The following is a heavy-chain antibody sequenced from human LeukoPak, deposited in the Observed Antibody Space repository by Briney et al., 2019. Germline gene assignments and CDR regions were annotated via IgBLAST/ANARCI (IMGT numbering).Heavy chain of an antibody. CDR2: IQYDGSTT. CDR1: GFSFSSYW. V-gene: IGHV3-74*01. Sequence: GGSLRLSCAASGFSFSSYWMHWVRQVPGKGLVWVARIQYDGSTTNYADSVKGRFTISRDSAKKTLYVQMNSLRAEDTAVYYCARALVAGVTLNALDIWGQGTVVTVSS. J-gene: IGHJ3*02. D-gene: IGHD2-15*01. CDR3: ARALVAGVTLNALDI.